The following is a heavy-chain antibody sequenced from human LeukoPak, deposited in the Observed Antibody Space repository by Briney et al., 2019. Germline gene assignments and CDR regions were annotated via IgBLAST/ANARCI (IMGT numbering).Heavy chain of an antibody. Sequence: GGSLGLSCAASGFTFSNHAMSWVRQAPGKGLEWVSDISGSGGSTYYADSVKGRFTISRDNSKNTLYLQMNSLRAEDTAVYYCAKDSGFSSSWQLGYWGQGTQVTVSS. J-gene: IGHJ4*02. D-gene: IGHD6-13*01. CDR2: ISGSGGST. CDR1: GFTFSNHA. CDR3: AKDSGFSSSWQLGY. V-gene: IGHV3-23*01.